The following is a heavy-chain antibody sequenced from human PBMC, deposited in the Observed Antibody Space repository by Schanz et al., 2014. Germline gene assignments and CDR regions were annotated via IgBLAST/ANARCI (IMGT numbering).Heavy chain of an antibody. CDR1: GFTFGTRT. Sequence: EVQVLESGGGLVQPGGSLRLSCVGSGFTFGTRTMGWVRQAPGQGLEWVSTVTSAYTTYYADSVKGRFTISRDNSKNTLYLQMNSLRAEDTAVYYCAKKGGDYGSGSYSSYWGQGTLVTVSS. V-gene: IGHV3-23*01. D-gene: IGHD3-10*01. J-gene: IGHJ4*02. CDR3: AKKGGDYGSGSYSSY. CDR2: VTSAYTT.